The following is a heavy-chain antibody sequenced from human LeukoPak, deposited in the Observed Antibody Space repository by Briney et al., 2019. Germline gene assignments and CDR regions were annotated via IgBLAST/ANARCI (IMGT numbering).Heavy chain of an antibody. D-gene: IGHD5-18*01. V-gene: IGHV1-18*01. CDR3: AREIGPRQLHLWGSAFDY. CDR1: GYTFTSYG. CDR2: ISAYNGNT. J-gene: IGHJ4*02. Sequence: ASVTVSCKASGYTFTSYGISWVRQAPGQGLEWMGWISAYNGNTNYAQKLQGRVTMTTDTSTSTAYMELRSLRSDDTAVYYCAREIGPRQLHLWGSAFDYWGQGTLVTVSS.